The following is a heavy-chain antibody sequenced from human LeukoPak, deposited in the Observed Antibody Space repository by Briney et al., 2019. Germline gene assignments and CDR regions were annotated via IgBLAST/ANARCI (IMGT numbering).Heavy chain of an antibody. CDR2: IYHSGST. Sequence: SETLSLTCTVSGYSISSGYYWAWIRQPPGKGLEWIGSIYHSGSTYYNPSLKSRVTISVDTSKNQFSLKLSSVIAADTAVYYCARGLRIRGRNFDYWGQGTLVTVSS. CDR3: ARGLRIRGRNFDY. V-gene: IGHV4-38-2*02. D-gene: IGHD3-16*01. CDR1: GYSISSGYY. J-gene: IGHJ4*02.